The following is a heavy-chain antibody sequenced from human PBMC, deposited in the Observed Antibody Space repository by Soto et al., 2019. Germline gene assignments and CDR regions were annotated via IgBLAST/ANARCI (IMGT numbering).Heavy chain of an antibody. CDR2: INHSGGT. CDR1: GASFSGYY. D-gene: IGHD3-3*01. Sequence: ETLSLTCCVYGASFSGYYWSWIRQPPGQGLEWIGEINHSGGTNYNPSLKSRVTISVDTSKNQFSLNLSYVTAADTAVYYCERGHYDLWSGYRPRGHFDYWGQGALVTVSS. J-gene: IGHJ4*02. V-gene: IGHV4-34*01. CDR3: ERGHYDLWSGYRPRGHFDY.